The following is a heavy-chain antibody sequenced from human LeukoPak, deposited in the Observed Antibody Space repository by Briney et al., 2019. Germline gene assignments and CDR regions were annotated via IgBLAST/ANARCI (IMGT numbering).Heavy chain of an antibody. Sequence: GGSLRLSCAASGFTFSSYAMSWVRQAPGEGLEWVSSISGSGVSTYYADSVKGRFTISRDNSKNTLYLQMNSLRAEDTAIYYCARTLGYCSGGSCSYFDYWGQGTLVTVSS. D-gene: IGHD2-15*01. CDR2: ISGSGVST. V-gene: IGHV3-23*01. J-gene: IGHJ4*02. CDR1: GFTFSSYA. CDR3: ARTLGYCSGGSCSYFDY.